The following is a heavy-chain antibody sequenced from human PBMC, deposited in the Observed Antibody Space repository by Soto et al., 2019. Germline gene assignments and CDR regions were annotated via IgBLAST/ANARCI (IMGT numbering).Heavy chain of an antibody. D-gene: IGHD5-12*01. J-gene: IGHJ4*02. CDR3: ARVGEVARYHFFDY. CDR2: IYYSGST. V-gene: IGHV4-59*01. CDR1: GGSISSYY. Sequence: SETLSLTCTVSGGSISSYYWSWIRQPPGKGLEWIGYIYYSGSTNYNPSLKSRVTISVDTSKNQFSLKLSSVTAADTAVYYCARVGEVARYHFFDYWGQGTLVTVSS.